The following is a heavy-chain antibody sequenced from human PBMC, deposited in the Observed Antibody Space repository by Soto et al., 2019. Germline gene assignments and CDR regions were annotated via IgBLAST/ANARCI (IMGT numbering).Heavy chain of an antibody. J-gene: IGHJ6*02. V-gene: IGHV4-61*01. CDR2: SYYSEIT. CDR1: GGSVSSGIYY. CDR3: AREGWEWELLTDYYYGMDV. D-gene: IGHD1-26*01. Sequence: ASETLSLTWTVSGGSVSSGIYYWIWIRQPQGQVLEWIGYSYYSEITNYNPSLKSRVTISVDTSKNQFSLKLSSVTAADTAVYYCAREGWEWELLTDYYYGMDVWGQGTTVTVSS.